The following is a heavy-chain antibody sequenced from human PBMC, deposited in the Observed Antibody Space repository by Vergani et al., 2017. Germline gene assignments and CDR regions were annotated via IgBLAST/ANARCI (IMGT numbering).Heavy chain of an antibody. Sequence: VQLVESGGGLVKPGGSLTLSCAASGFMFNNYNLNWVRQVPGKGLEWVSTISTRSSYTHYADSVRGRFTISRDDAQNSLYLQMNSLRAEDAAVYYCATSGTIHIVVAASDNEAFDMWGQGTVVTVSS. CDR3: ATSGTIHIVVAASDNEAFDM. V-gene: IGHV3-21*01. D-gene: IGHD2-15*01. CDR2: ISTRSSYT. CDR1: GFMFNNYN. J-gene: IGHJ3*02.